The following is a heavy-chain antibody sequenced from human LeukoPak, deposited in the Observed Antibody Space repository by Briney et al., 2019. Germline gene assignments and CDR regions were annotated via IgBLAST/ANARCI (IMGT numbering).Heavy chain of an antibody. V-gene: IGHV3-7*01. J-gene: IGHJ4*02. CDR3: ARDTKGGYFDL. CDR1: GFTFNTYW. CDR2: IKEDGTRD. Sequence: PGGSLRLSCAASGFTFNTYWMSWVRQAPGKGLEWLANIKEDGTRDYYVESVKGRFTISKDNAKTSLYLQLSSLRAGDTAVYYCARDTKGGYFDLWGQGTRVTVSS.